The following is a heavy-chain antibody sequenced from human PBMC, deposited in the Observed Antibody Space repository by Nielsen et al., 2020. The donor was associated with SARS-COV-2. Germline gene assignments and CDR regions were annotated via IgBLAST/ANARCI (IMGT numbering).Heavy chain of an antibody. J-gene: IGHJ4*02. CDR2: ISSSSSYI. Sequence: GGSLRLSCAASGFTFSSYSMNWVRQAPGKGLEWVSSISSSSSYIYYADSVKGRFTISRDNAKNSLYLQMNSLRAEDTAVYYCARLGYYYDSSGYYHGYWGQGTLVTVSS. V-gene: IGHV3-21*01. CDR3: ARLGYYYDSSGYYHGY. D-gene: IGHD3-22*01. CDR1: GFTFSSYS.